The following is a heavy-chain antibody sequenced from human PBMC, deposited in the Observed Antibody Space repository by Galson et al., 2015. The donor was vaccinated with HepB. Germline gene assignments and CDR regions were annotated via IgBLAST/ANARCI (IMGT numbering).Heavy chain of an antibody. CDR2: ISWNGGNI. CDR1: GFTFNDYT. Sequence: SLRLSCAASGFTFNDYTMHWVRQTPGKGLEWVSSISWNGGNIGYADSVKGRFTISRDNAKNSLYLRMNSLRAEDTALYYCARGVRGSYPTFDYWGQGTLVTVSS. J-gene: IGHJ4*02. CDR3: ARGVRGSYPTFDY. D-gene: IGHD3-10*01. V-gene: IGHV3-9*01.